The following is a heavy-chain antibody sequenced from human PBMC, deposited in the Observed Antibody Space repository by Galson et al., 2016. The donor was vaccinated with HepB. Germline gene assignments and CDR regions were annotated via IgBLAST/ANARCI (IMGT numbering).Heavy chain of an antibody. V-gene: IGHV3-74*01. CDR3: ARDRDYTNAFDI. CDR1: GFTFRSYW. J-gene: IGHJ3*02. CDR2: INSDGSST. Sequence: SLRLSCAASGFTFRSYWMHWVRQAPGKGLVWVSRINSDGSSTRYADSVKGRFTISRDNAKNTLYLQMNSLRAGDTAVYYCARDRDYTNAFDIWGQGTMVTVSS. D-gene: IGHD4-11*01.